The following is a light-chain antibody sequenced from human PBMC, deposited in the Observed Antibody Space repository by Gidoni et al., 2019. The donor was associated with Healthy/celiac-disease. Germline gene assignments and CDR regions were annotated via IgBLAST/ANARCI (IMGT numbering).Light chain of an antibody. J-gene: IGKJ3*01. V-gene: IGKV1-33*01. Sequence: DIQMTQSPSSLSASVGDRVTITCQASQDISNYLNWYQQKPGKAPKLLIYDASNLETGVPSRFSGSGSGTDFTFAISSLQPEDIATYYCQQYDNLLQAVTFGPGTKVDIK. CDR3: QQYDNLLQAVT. CDR2: DAS. CDR1: QDISNY.